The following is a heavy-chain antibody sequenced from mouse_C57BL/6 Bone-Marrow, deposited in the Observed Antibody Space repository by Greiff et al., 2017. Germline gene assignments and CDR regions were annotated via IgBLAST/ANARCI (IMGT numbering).Heavy chain of an antibody. V-gene: IGHV14-4*01. J-gene: IGHJ4*01. CDR1: GFNIKDDY. CDR2: IDPENGDT. D-gene: IGHD1-1*01. CDR3: TTGTTVGMDY. Sequence: EVQLVESGAELVRPGASVKLSCTASGFNIKDDYMHWVKQRPEQGLEWIGWIDPENGDTEYASKFQGKATITADTASNTAYLQLSSLTSEDTAVYYCTTGTTVGMDYWGQGTSGTVSS.